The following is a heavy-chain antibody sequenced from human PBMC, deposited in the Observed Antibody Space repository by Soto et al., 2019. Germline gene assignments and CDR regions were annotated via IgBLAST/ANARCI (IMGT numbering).Heavy chain of an antibody. CDR1: GFIFSSYA. J-gene: IGHJ6*02. CDR2: ISGSGGST. V-gene: IGHV3-23*01. D-gene: IGHD1-26*01. Sequence: PGGSLRLSCAASGFIFSSYAMSWVRQAPGKGLEWVSAISGSGGSTYYADSVKGRFTISRDNAKNSLYLQMNSLRAEDTAVYYCARDAPGSGSYWGYYYYGMDVWGQGTTVTVSS. CDR3: ARDAPGSGSYWGYYYYGMDV.